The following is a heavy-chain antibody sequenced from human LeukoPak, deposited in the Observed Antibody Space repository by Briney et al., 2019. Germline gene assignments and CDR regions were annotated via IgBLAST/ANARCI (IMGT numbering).Heavy chain of an antibody. CDR1: GFTFSSYE. V-gene: IGHV3-48*03. J-gene: IGHJ5*02. CDR2: ISSSGSTI. Sequence: GGSLRLSCAASGFTFSSYEMNWVRQAPGKGLEWVSYISSSGSTIYYADSVKGRSTISRDNAKNSLYLQMNSLRAEDTAVYYCARDWRDDSSGNNWFDPWGQGTLVTVSS. D-gene: IGHD3-22*01. CDR3: ARDWRDDSSGNNWFDP.